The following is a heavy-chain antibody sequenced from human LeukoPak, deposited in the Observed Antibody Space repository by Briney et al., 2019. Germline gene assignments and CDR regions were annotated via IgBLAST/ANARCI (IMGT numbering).Heavy chain of an antibody. J-gene: IGHJ6*02. CDR3: ARDQWLPIYYYYGMDV. V-gene: IGHV1-3*01. Sequence: ASVKVSCKASGGTFSSYAISWVRQAPGQRLEWMGWINAGNGNTKYSQKFQGRVTITRDTSASTAYMELSSLRSEDTAVYYCARDQWLPIYYYYGMDVWGQGTTVTVSS. D-gene: IGHD6-19*01. CDR2: INAGNGNT. CDR1: GGTFSSYA.